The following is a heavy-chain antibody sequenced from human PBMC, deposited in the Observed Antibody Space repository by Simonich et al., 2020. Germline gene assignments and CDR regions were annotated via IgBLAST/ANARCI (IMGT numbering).Heavy chain of an antibody. V-gene: IGHV4-34*01. Sequence: QVQLQQWGAGLLKPSETLSLTCAVYGGSFSGYYWSWIRQPPGKGLEWIGEINHMGSTNYNPSLKSRVTISVDTSKNQFSLKLSSVTAADTAVYYCARGLRVAAASTAFQHWGQGTLVTVSS. CDR3: ARGLRVAAASTAFQH. CDR2: INHMGST. CDR1: GGSFSGYY. D-gene: IGHD6-13*01. J-gene: IGHJ1*01.